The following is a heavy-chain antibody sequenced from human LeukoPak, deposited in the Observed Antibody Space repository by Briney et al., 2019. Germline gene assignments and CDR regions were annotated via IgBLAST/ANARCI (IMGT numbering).Heavy chain of an antibody. D-gene: IGHD6-13*01. CDR3: ARVLGYSSSSVGWFDP. Sequence: SVKVSCKASGGTFSSYAISWVRQAPGQGLEWMGGIIPIFGTANYAQKFQGRVTITANESTSTAYMELSSLRSEDTAVYYCARVLGYSSSSVGWFDPWGQGTLVTVSS. J-gene: IGHJ5*02. CDR1: GGTFSSYA. CDR2: IIPIFGTA. V-gene: IGHV1-69*01.